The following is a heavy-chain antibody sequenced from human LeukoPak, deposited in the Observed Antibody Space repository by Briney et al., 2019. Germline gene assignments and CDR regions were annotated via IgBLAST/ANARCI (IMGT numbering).Heavy chain of an antibody. CDR1: GGTFSSYA. Sequence: SVKVSCKASGGTFSSYAISWVRQAPGQGLEWMGGIIPIFGTANYAQKFQGRVTITADESTSTAYMELSSLRSEDTAVYYCAGGEYDYGGDYWGQGTLATVSS. CDR2: IIPIFGTA. D-gene: IGHD4-23*01. V-gene: IGHV1-69*01. J-gene: IGHJ4*02. CDR3: AGGEYDYGGDY.